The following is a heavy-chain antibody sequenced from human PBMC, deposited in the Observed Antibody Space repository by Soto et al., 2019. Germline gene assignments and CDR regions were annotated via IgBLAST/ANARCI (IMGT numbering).Heavy chain of an antibody. CDR1: GFTFSSYG. D-gene: IGHD3-3*01. J-gene: IGHJ6*02. CDR3: ARDLKEYNTIFGVVIGNYYYYYGMDV. V-gene: IGHV3-33*01. CDR2: IWYDGSNK. Sequence: PGGSLRFSCAASGFTFSSYGMHWVRQAPGKGLEWVAVIWYDGSNKYYADSVKGRFTISRDNSKNTLYLQMNSLRAEDTAVYHCARDLKEYNTIFGVVIGNYYYYYGMDVWGQGT.